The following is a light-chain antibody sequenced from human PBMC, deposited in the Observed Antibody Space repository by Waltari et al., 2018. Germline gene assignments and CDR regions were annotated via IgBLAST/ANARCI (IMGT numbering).Light chain of an antibody. CDR2: GSS. J-gene: IGKJ1*01. V-gene: IGKV3-20*01. CDR3: QQYANWPWT. CDR1: QNIDNNY. Sequence: VLTPSPGTLSLSPGERATLPSRANQNIDNNYLAWYQQKPGQAPRPLIYGSSNRALGIPDRFSGSGSGTDFSLTISSLEPEDFAVYCCQQYANWPWTFGRGTKVDLK.